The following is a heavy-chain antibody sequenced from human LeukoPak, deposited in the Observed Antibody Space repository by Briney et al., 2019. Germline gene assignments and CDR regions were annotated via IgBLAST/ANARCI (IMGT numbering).Heavy chain of an antibody. J-gene: IGHJ6*03. CDR2: INHSGST. D-gene: IGHD3-10*01. Sequence: PSETLSLTCAVYGGSFSGYYWSWIRQPPGKGLEWIGEINHSGSTNYNPSLKSRVTISVDTSKNQFSLKLSSVTAADTAVYYCASLLLWFGELLPGYYMDVWGKGTTVTVSS. V-gene: IGHV4-34*01. CDR1: GGSFSGYY. CDR3: ASLLLWFGELLPGYYMDV.